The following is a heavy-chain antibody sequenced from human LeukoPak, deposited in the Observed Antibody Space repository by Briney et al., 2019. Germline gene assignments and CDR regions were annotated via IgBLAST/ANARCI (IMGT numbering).Heavy chain of an antibody. CDR3: ARARYCSGGSCFHYFDY. D-gene: IGHD2-15*01. CDR1: GGFISSGGYS. V-gene: IGHV4-30-2*01. Sequence: SQTLSLTCAVSGGFISSGGYSWSWIRQPPGKGLEWIGYIYHSGSTYYNPSLKSRVTISVDRSKNQFSLKLSSVTAADTAVYYCARARYCSGGSCFHYFDYWGQGTLVTVSS. CDR2: IYHSGST. J-gene: IGHJ4*02.